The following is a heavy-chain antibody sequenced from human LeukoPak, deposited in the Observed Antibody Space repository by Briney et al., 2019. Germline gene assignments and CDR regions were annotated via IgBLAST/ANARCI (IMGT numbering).Heavy chain of an antibody. V-gene: IGHV4-34*01. Sequence: SDTLSLTCAVYGGSFSGYYWSWIRQPPGKGLEWIGEINHSGSTNYNPSLKSRVTISVDTSTHQFSLKLNSVTAADTAVYYCAREPKPRRLLQPGGSWFDPWGQGTLVTVSS. CDR3: AREPKPRRLLQPGGSWFDP. CDR2: INHSGST. J-gene: IGHJ5*02. D-gene: IGHD3-22*01. CDR1: GGSFSGYY.